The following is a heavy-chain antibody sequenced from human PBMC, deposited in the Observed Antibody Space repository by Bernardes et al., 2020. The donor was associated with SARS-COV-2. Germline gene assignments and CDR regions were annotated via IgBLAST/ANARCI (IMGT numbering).Heavy chain of an antibody. J-gene: IGHJ5*02. Sequence: GESLKISCKGSGYSFTSYWIGWVRQMPGKGLEWMGIIYPGDSDTRYSPSFQGQVTISADKSISTAYLQWSSLKASDTAMYYCARRTGLSQYSSGWYDWFDPWGQGTLVTVSS. CDR2: IYPGDSDT. V-gene: IGHV5-51*01. D-gene: IGHD6-19*01. CDR3: ARRTGLSQYSSGWYDWFDP. CDR1: GYSFTSYW.